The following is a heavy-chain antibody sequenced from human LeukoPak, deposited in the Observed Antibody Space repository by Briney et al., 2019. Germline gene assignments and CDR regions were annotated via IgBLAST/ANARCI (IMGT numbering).Heavy chain of an antibody. CDR1: EFSLRSYS. Sequence: PGGSLRLSCGASEFSLRSYSMDWVRQAPGKALEWVSHINSGSSTIYYADSVKGRFTISRDNAGNSLYLHMNSLRAEDTAVYYCARVLLERPGIDSFDMWGQGTMVTVSS. CDR2: INSGSSTI. D-gene: IGHD1-1*01. CDR3: ARVLLERPGIDSFDM. V-gene: IGHV3-48*01. J-gene: IGHJ3*02.